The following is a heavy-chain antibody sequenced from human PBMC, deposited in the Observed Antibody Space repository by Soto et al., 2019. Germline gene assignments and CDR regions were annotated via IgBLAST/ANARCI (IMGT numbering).Heavy chain of an antibody. J-gene: IGHJ1*01. CDR2: IYHSGST. V-gene: IGHV4-30-2*01. Sequence: PSETLSLTCAVSGGSISSSGYSWSWIRQPPGKGLEWIGYIYHSGSTYYNPSLKSRVTISVDTSKNQFSLKLSSVTAADTAVYYCASQPTEYFQHWGQGTLVTVSS. D-gene: IGHD2-2*01. CDR1: GGSISSSGYS. CDR3: ASQPTEYFQH.